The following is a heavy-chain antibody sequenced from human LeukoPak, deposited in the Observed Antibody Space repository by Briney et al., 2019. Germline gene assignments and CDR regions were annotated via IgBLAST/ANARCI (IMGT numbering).Heavy chain of an antibody. CDR1: GYSISSGYY. J-gene: IGHJ4*02. D-gene: IGHD1-26*01. V-gene: IGHV4-38-2*02. CDR2: VYHSGST. CDR3: ARDRRSGSSFDY. Sequence: PSETLSLTYTVSGYSISSGYYWDWLRQPPGKGLEWIGSVYHSGSTYYNPSLESRVTISVDTSKNQFSLKLSSVTAADTAVYYCARDRRSGSSFDYWGQGTLVTVSS.